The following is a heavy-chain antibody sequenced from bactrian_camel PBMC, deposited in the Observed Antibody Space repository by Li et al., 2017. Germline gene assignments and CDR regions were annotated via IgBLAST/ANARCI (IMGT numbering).Heavy chain of an antibody. V-gene: IGHV3S42*01. Sequence: VQLVESGGGAVMAGGSLRLSCAVRSTMTYRSNALAWFRQVSGQEREGVAAIFTSGGLTSYANSVKGRFTISKDDAKKTLYLQMNSLKPEDSAMYYCATTGDRVCGLLLRYFHYWGQGTQVTVS. CDR3: ATTGDRVCGLLLRYFHY. D-gene: IGHD3*01. CDR1: TMTYRSNA. J-gene: IGHJ4*01. CDR2: IFTSGGLT.